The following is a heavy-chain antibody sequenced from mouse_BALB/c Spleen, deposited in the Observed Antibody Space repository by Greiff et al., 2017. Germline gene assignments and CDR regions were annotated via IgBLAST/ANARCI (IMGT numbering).Heavy chain of an antibody. V-gene: IGHV1-7*01. CDR2: INPSTGYT. CDR3: ARPPFTTATAWFAY. CDR1: GYTFTSYW. J-gene: IGHJ3*01. D-gene: IGHD1-2*01. Sequence: VQLQQSGAELAKPGASVKMSCKASGYTFTSYWMHWVKQRPGQGLEWIGYINPSTGYTEYNQKFKDKATLTADKSSSTAYMQLSSLTSEDSAVYYCARPPFTTATAWFAYWGQGTLVTVSA.